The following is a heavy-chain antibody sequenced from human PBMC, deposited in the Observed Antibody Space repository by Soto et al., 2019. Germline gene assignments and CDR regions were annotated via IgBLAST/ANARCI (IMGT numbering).Heavy chain of an antibody. CDR1: GYTFTSYA. D-gene: IGHD6-6*01. J-gene: IGHJ6*03. CDR2: INAGNGNT. V-gene: IGHV1-3*01. Sequence: ASVKVSCKASGYTFTSYAMHWVRQAPGQRLEWMGWINAGNGNTKYSQKFQGRVTITRDTSASTAYMELSSLRSEDTAVYYCAREYSSSSLGYYYYYMDVWGKGTTVTVSS. CDR3: AREYSSSSLGYYYYYMDV.